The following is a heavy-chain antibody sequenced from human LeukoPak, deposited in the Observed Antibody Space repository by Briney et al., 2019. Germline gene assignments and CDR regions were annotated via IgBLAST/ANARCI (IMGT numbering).Heavy chain of an antibody. CDR3: AKAAGLKDIVVVPAASYYFDY. J-gene: IGHJ4*02. Sequence: GGSLRLSCAASGFTFSSYAMSWVRQAPGKGLEWVSAISGSGGSTYYADSVKGRFTISRDNSKNTLYLQTNSLRAEDTAVYYCAKAAGLKDIVVVPAASYYFDYWGQGTLVTVSS. D-gene: IGHD2-2*01. CDR2: ISGSGGST. V-gene: IGHV3-23*01. CDR1: GFTFSSYA.